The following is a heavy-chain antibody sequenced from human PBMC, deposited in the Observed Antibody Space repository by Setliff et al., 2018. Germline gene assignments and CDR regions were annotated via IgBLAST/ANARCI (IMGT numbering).Heavy chain of an antibody. V-gene: IGHV3-30*02. Sequence: GSLRLSCAASGFSFSGYDMYWVRQAPGKGLEWVAFIRFDGSNNNYADSVKGRFTISRDNAKNSLYLQMNSLRAEDTAVYYCARGGTDYYDSSGYPDYWGQGTLVTVSS. D-gene: IGHD3-22*01. CDR2: IRFDGSNN. J-gene: IGHJ4*02. CDR1: GFSFSGYD. CDR3: ARGGTDYYDSSGYPDY.